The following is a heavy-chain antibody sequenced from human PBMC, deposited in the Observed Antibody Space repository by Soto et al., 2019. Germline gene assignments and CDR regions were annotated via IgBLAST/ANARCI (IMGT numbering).Heavy chain of an antibody. Sequence: EVQLLESGGGLVQPGGSLRLTCAASGITFSNYAMSWVRQAPGKGLEWVSVISGRGDSTFYAGSVKDRFTISRGNSKNTVHLQMNNMGAEDNSLYYCAARNYDHATRYYYWYYLDFLGQGTLVTVSS. CDR1: GITFSNYA. D-gene: IGHD3-22*01. V-gene: IGHV3-23*01. J-gene: IGHJ4*02. CDR3: AARNYDHATRYYYWYYLDF. CDR2: ISGRGDST.